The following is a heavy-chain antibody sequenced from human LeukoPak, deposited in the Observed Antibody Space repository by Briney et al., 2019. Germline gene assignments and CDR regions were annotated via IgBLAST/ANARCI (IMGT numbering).Heavy chain of an antibody. J-gene: IGHJ4*02. D-gene: IGHD4-23*01. CDR1: RFTFSSYE. V-gene: IGHV3-48*03. Sequence: PGGSLRLSCAASRFTFSSYEMNWVRQAPGKGPEWVSYISGSGSTMYYADSVKGRFTISRDNAKNSLYLQMNSLRAEDTAMYYCARDLSGGWGQGTLVTVSS. CDR2: ISGSGSTM. CDR3: ARDLSGG.